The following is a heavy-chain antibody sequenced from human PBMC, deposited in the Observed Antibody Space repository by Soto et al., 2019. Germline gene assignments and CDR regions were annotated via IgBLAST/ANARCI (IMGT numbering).Heavy chain of an antibody. D-gene: IGHD3-16*01. J-gene: IGHJ5*02. CDR2: IYYSGST. CDR3: ARDRSPGFMITFGGVTSGWFDP. CDR1: GGSISSGDYY. V-gene: IGHV4-30-4*01. Sequence: TSETLSLTCTVSGGSISSGDYYWSWIRQPPGKGLEWIGYIYYSGSTYYNPSLKSRVTISVDTSKNQFSLKLSSVTAADTAVYYCARDRSPGFMITFGGVTSGWFDPWGQGTLVTVSS.